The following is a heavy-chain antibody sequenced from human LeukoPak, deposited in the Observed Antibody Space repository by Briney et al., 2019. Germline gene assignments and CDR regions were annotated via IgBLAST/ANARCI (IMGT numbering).Heavy chain of an antibody. D-gene: IGHD3-10*01. CDR1: GFTFSSYS. V-gene: IGHV3-21*01. CDR2: ISSSSSYM. CDR3: AMGWYGVDY. Sequence: PGGSLRLSCAASGFTFSSYSMNWVRQAPGKGLEWVSSISSSSSYMYYADSVKGRFTISRDNAKNSLYLQMNSLRAEDTAVYYCAMGWYGVDYWGQGALVTVSS. J-gene: IGHJ4*02.